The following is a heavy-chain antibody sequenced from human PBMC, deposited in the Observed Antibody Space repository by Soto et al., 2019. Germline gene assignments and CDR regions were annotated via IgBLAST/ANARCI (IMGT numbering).Heavy chain of an antibody. CDR2: INHSGST. V-gene: IGHV4-34*01. CDR1: GGSFSGYY. D-gene: IGHD6-13*01. J-gene: IGHJ6*02. CDR3: ARAEGSSWSYYYYGMDV. Sequence: SATLSLTCAVYGGSFSGYYWSWIRQPPGKGLEWIGEINHSGSTNYNPSLKSRVTISVDTSKNQFSLKLSSVTAAGTAVYYCARAEGSSWSYYYYGMDVWGQGTTVTVSS.